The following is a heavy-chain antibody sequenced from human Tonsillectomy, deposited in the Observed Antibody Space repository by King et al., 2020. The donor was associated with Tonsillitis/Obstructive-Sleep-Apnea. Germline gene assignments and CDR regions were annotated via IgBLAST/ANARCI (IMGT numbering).Heavy chain of an antibody. D-gene: IGHD3-3*01. J-gene: IGHJ4*02. CDR3: ARDTPPPEYYDFWSGYYRYYFDY. CDR1: GYTFTSYG. Sequence: QLVQSGAEVKKPGASVKVSCKASGYTFTSYGISWVRQAPGQGLEWMGWISAYNGNTNYAQKLQGRVTMTTDTSTSTAYMELRSLRSDDTAVYYCARDTPPPEYYDFWSGYYRYYFDYWGQGTLVTVSS. CDR2: ISAYNGNT. V-gene: IGHV1-18*01.